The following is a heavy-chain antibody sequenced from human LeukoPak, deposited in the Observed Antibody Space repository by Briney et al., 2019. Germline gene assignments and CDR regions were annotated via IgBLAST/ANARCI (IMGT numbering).Heavy chain of an antibody. CDR3: ARVETKTHGFRGAFDI. CDR1: GFTFSSYS. D-gene: IGHD1/OR15-1a*01. Sequence: GGSLRLSCAASGFTFSSYSMNWVRQAPGKGLEWVSYISSSGSTIYYADSVKGRFTISRDNAKNSLYLQMNSLRAEDTAVYYCARVETKTHGFRGAFDIWGQGTMVTVSS. CDR2: ISSSGSTI. V-gene: IGHV3-48*04. J-gene: IGHJ3*02.